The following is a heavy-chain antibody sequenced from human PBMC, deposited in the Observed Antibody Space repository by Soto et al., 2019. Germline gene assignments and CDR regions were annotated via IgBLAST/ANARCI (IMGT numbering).Heavy chain of an antibody. Sequence: QVQLQESGPGLVKPSQTLSLSCTVSGGSISSAAYYWSWIRQHPGKGLEWIGYISHSGSTYYTPSLKSRVIISADTSKNQFSLNLTSVTAADTAVYYCAREYTYGSNLFYCWGQGALVTVSS. J-gene: IGHJ4*02. V-gene: IGHV4-31*03. CDR2: ISHSGST. CDR1: GGSISSAAYY. D-gene: IGHD5-18*01. CDR3: AREYTYGSNLFYC.